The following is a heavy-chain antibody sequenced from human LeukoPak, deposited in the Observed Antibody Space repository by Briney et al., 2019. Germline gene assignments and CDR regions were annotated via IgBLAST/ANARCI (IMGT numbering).Heavy chain of an antibody. Sequence: PSETLSLTCAVSGGSISSGGYSWSWIRQPPGKGLEWIGYIYHSGSTYYSPSLKSRVTISVDRSKSQFSLKLSSVTAADTAVYYCARVVAAAGTSWFDPWGQGTLVTVSS. CDR3: ARVVAAAGTSWFDP. CDR1: GGSISSGGYS. CDR2: IYHSGST. D-gene: IGHD6-13*01. V-gene: IGHV4-30-2*01. J-gene: IGHJ5*02.